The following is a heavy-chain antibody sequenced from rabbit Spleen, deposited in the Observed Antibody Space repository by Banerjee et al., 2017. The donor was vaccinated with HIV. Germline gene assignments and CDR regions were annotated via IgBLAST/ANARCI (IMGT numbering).Heavy chain of an antibody. V-gene: IGHV1S7*01. J-gene: IGHJ4*01. CDR1: GIDFSSYY. CDR3: AKDMRVAAGYYFNL. CDR2: IVPAFGST. Sequence: QLVESGGGLVQPGGSLKLSCTASGIDFSSYYMSWFRQAPGKGLVWIGYIVPAFGSTDYASWVNGRFTISRHNAQNTLYLQLNSLTDADTATYFCAKDMRVAAGYYFNLLGPGALVTVS. D-gene: IGHD4-1*01.